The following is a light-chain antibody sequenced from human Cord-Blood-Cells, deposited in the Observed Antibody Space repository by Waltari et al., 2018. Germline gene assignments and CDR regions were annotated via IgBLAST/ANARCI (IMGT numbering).Light chain of an antibody. Sequence: QPALTQPASVSGSPGQSITISCTGTSSDVGSYNLVTWYKQHPGKAPKLMIYEGSKRPSGVSNRFSGSKSGNTASLTISGLQAEDEADYYCCSYAGSSTWVFGGGTKLTVL. V-gene: IGLV2-23*01. CDR2: EGS. J-gene: IGLJ3*02. CDR3: CSYAGSSTWV. CDR1: SSDVGSYNL.